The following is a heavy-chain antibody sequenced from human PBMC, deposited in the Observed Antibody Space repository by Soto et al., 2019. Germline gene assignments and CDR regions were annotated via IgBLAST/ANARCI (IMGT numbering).Heavy chain of an antibody. CDR2: IYYSGST. CDR3: ARVWGGAFDI. Sequence: SETLSLTCTVSGGSISSYYWSWIRQPPGKGLEYIGYIYYSGSTNYNPSLKSRVTISVDTSKNQFSLKLSSVTAADTAVYYCARVWGGAFDIWGQGTMVTVSS. V-gene: IGHV4-59*01. D-gene: IGHD3-10*01. J-gene: IGHJ3*02. CDR1: GGSISSYY.